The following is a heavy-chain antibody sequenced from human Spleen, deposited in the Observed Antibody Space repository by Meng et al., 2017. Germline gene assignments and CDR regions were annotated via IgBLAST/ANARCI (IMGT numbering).Heavy chain of an antibody. V-gene: IGHV1-2*06. CDR3: ASDEMTTVVINLFDY. CDR2: INPKSGTT. J-gene: IGHJ4*02. CDR1: GYTFPDYY. D-gene: IGHD4-23*01. Sequence: ASVKVSCKASGYTFPDYYLHWVRRAPGQGLEWMGRINPKSGTTHYAQKFQGRVTMTGDTSISTAYMELSGLRSDDTAMYYCASDEMTTVVINLFDYWGQGTLVTVSS.